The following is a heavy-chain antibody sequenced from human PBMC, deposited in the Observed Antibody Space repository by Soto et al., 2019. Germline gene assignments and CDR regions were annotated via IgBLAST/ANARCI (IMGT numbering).Heavy chain of an antibody. Sequence: QVQLVQSGAEVEKPGASVKVSCKASGYTFTSYAMHWVRQAPGQRLEWMGWINAGNGNKKYSQKFQGRVTITRDTSASTAYMELSSLRSEDTAVYYCARDYYDSSGYEDASSLRYWGQGTLVTVSS. J-gene: IGHJ4*02. D-gene: IGHD3-22*01. V-gene: IGHV1-3*01. CDR2: INAGNGNK. CDR1: GYTFTSYA. CDR3: ARDYYDSSGYEDASSLRY.